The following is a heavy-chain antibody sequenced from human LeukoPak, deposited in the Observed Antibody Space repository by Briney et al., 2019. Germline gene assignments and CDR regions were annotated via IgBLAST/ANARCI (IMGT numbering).Heavy chain of an antibody. CDR2: ISSSGSTI. CDR1: GFTFSDYY. D-gene: IGHD5-24*01. Sequence: GGSLRLSCAASGFTFSDYYMSWIRQAPGKGLEWVSYISSSGSTIYYADSVKGRFTISRDNAKNSLYLQMNSLRAEDAAVYYCARDRGRQDGYNYADYWGQGTLVTVSS. V-gene: IGHV3-11*01. J-gene: IGHJ4*02. CDR3: ARDRGRQDGYNYADY.